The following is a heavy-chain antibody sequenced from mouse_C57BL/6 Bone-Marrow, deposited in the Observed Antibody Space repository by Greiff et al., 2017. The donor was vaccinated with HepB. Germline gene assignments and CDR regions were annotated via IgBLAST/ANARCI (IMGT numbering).Heavy chain of an antibody. J-gene: IGHJ2*01. CDR3: ARMNFGYSNYEGYYFDY. CDR1: GYTFTSYW. D-gene: IGHD2-5*01. CDR2: IYPGSGST. V-gene: IGHV1-55*01. Sequence: VQLQQPGAELVKPGASVKMSCKASGYTFTSYWITWVKQRPGQGLEWIGDIYPGSGSTNYNEKFKSKATLTVDTSSSTAYMQLSSLTSEDSAVYYCARMNFGYSNYEGYYFDYWGQGTTRTVSS.